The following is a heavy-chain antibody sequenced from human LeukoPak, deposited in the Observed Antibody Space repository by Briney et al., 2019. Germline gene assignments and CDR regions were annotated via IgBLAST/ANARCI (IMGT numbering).Heavy chain of an antibody. CDR3: ASRLCGGDCAKGAFDI. D-gene: IGHD2-21*02. CDR1: GGSISSYY. Sequence: PSETLSLTCTVSGGSISSYYWSWIRQPPGKGLEWIGYIYYSGSTNYNPSLKSRVTISVDTSKNQFSLKLSSVTAADTAVYYCASRLCGGDCAKGAFDIWGQGTMVTVSS. CDR2: IYYSGST. V-gene: IGHV4-59*01. J-gene: IGHJ3*02.